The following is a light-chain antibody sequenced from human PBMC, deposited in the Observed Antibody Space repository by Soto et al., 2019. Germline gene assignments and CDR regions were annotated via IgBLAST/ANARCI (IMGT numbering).Light chain of an antibody. CDR3: QQYNSYWT. Sequence: DIQMTQSPSTLSASVGDRVTITCRASHSISSVIGCYQHKPGKAPKRLFCDAYSLESGVPSRFSSSASGTEFTLTISSLQPDDFATYYCQQYNSYWTFGQGTKVDIK. V-gene: IGKV1-5*01. J-gene: IGKJ1*01. CDR2: DAY. CDR1: HSISSV.